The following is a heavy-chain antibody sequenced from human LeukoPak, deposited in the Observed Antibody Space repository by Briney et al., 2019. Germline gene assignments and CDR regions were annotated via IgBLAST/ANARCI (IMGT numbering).Heavy chain of an antibody. CDR1: GYTFSNYA. V-gene: IGHV1-69*13. CDR2: IIPGFDTT. CDR3: ARAFGGLYYYYMGV. Sequence: SVKVSCKASGYTFSNYAISWVRQAPGQGLEWMGGIIPGFDTTDYAQNFQGRVTITADESTSTAYMELSSLRSEDTAVYYCARAFGGLYYYYMGVWGKGTTVTVSS. J-gene: IGHJ6*03. D-gene: IGHD3-10*01.